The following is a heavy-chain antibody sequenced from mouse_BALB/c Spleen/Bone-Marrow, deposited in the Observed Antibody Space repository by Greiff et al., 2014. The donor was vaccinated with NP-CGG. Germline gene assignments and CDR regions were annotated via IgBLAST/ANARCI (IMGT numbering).Heavy chain of an antibody. D-gene: IGHD2-1*01. Sequence: DLVKPGASVKLSCKASGYTFTSYWINWIKQRPGQGLEWIGRIAPGSGSTYYNEMFKGKATLTVDTSSSTAYIQLSSLSSDDSAVYFGAREDMGYGNYDWFAYWGQGTLVTVSA. CDR3: AREDMGYGNYDWFAY. V-gene: IGHV1S41*01. CDR2: IAPGSGST. J-gene: IGHJ3*01. CDR1: GYTFTSYW.